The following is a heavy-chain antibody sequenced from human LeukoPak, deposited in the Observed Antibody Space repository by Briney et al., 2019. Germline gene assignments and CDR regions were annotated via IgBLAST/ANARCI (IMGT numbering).Heavy chain of an antibody. CDR3: ARGYERITMIGDAFDI. CDR1: GFTFSNYW. V-gene: IGHV3-7*01. CDR2: IKQDGSEK. Sequence: GGSLRLSCAASGFTFSNYWMTWVRQAPGKGLEWVANIKQDGSEKYYVDSVKGRFTISRDNAKNSLYLQMNSLRAEDTAVYYCARGYERITMIGDAFDIWGQGTMVTVSS. D-gene: IGHD3-22*01. J-gene: IGHJ3*02.